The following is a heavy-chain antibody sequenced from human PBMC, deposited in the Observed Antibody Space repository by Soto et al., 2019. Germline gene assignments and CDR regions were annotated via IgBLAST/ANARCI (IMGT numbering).Heavy chain of an antibody. D-gene: IGHD3-3*01. Sequence: PWGSLRLSCAASGFTCSSYAMSWVRQAPGKGLEWVSAISGSGGSTYYADSVKGRFTIPRDNSKNTLYLQMNSLRAEDTAVYYCANQYYDFWSGYPRSYYYYGMDVWGQGTTVTVSS. CDR3: ANQYYDFWSGYPRSYYYYGMDV. J-gene: IGHJ6*02. CDR2: ISGSGGST. CDR1: GFTCSSYA. V-gene: IGHV3-23*01.